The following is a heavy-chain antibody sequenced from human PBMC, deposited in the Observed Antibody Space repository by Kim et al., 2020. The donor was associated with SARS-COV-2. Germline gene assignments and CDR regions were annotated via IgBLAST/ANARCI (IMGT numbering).Heavy chain of an antibody. V-gene: IGHV1-8*01. Sequence: ASVKVSCKASGYTFTSYDINWVRQATGQGLEWMGWMNPNSGNTGYAQKFQGRVTMTRNTSISTAYMELSGLRSEDTAVYYCARGPREVLRFLEWLLFHGMDVWGQGTTVTVSS. D-gene: IGHD3-3*01. CDR1: GYTFTSYD. CDR3: ARGPREVLRFLEWLLFHGMDV. CDR2: MNPNSGNT. J-gene: IGHJ6*02.